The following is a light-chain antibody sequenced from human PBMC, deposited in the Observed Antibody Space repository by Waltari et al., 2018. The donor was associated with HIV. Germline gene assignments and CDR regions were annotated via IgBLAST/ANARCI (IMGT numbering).Light chain of an antibody. J-gene: IGKJ4*01. CDR1: QSVLYSSNNKNY. Sequence: DIVMTQSPDSLAVSLGARATIHCKSSQSVLYSSNNKNYLAWYQQKPGQPPKRLIYWASARESGVPGRFSGSGSGTDFTLTISSLQAEDVAVYYCQQYYTTPLTFGGGTKVEIK. V-gene: IGKV4-1*01. CDR3: QQYYTTPLT. CDR2: WAS.